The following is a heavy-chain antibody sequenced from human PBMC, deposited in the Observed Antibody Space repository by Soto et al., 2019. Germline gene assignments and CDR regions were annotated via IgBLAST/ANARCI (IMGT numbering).Heavy chain of an antibody. V-gene: IGHV4-4*07. Sequence: SETLSLTCTVSGGSISDYYWSWIRQPAGKGLEWIGRIYTSGSTDYNPSLKSRVTISIDTSKNQFPLKVTSMTAADTAVYYCARERREEIHDGYDIDYWGQGTLVTVSS. J-gene: IGHJ4*02. D-gene: IGHD5-12*01. CDR3: ARERREEIHDGYDIDY. CDR1: GGSISDYY. CDR2: IYTSGST.